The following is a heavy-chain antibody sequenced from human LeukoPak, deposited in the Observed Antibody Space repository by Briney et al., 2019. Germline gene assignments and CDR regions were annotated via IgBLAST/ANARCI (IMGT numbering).Heavy chain of an antibody. CDR2: ISAYNGNT. J-gene: IGHJ4*02. V-gene: IGHV1-18*01. CDR1: GYTFTSYG. CDR3: ARDVGSRGYGLLYFDY. Sequence: ASVKVSCVASGYTFTSYGISWVRQAPGQGLEWVGRISAYNGNTNYAQNLQGRVTMTTDTSTSTPYMEMRRLRADDTAVYYCARDVGSRGYGLLYFDYWGQGTLVTVSS. D-gene: IGHD5-12*01.